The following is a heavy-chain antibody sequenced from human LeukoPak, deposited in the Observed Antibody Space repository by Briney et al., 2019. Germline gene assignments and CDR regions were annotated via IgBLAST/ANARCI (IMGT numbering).Heavy chain of an antibody. V-gene: IGHV4-34*01. Sequence: GSLRLSCAASGFTFSNAWMSWVRQAPGKVLEWIGEINHSGSTNYNPSLKSRVTISVDTSKNQFSLKLSSVTAADTAVYYCARGDDYDYVWGSYRTWGQGTLVTVSS. J-gene: IGHJ4*02. CDR1: GFTFSNAW. D-gene: IGHD3-16*02. CDR3: ARGDDYDYVWGSYRT. CDR2: INHSGST.